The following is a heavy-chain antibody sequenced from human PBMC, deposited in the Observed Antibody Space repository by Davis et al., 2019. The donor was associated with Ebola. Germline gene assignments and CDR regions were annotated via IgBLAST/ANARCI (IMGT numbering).Heavy chain of an antibody. CDR3: ARDLLLWFRELSSDAFDI. CDR2: INAGNGNT. V-gene: IGHV1-3*01. J-gene: IGHJ3*02. Sequence: ASVKVSCKAAGYTFTSYAMHWVRQAPGQRLEWMGWINAGNGNTKYSQKFQGRVTITRDTSASTAYMELSSLRSEDTAVYYCARDLLLWFRELSSDAFDIWGQGTMVTVSS. CDR1: GYTFTSYA. D-gene: IGHD3-10*01.